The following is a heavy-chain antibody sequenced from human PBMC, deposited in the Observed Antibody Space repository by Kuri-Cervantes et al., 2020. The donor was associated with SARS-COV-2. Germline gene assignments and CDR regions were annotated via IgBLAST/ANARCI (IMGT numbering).Heavy chain of an antibody. CDR1: GGTLSGFG. V-gene: IGHV1-69*01. Sequence: KISCKASGGTLSGFGLSWVRQAPGQGLEWMGGTISVWDSSTYAQKFEGRVTITADEYTDTGYMELVGLRPDDTAVYYCARGQASRMTGGGDFHYHYMDDWGAGTTVTVSS. CDR3: ARGQASRMTGGGDFHYHYMDD. J-gene: IGHJ6*03. D-gene: IGHD1-20*01. CDR2: TISVWDSS.